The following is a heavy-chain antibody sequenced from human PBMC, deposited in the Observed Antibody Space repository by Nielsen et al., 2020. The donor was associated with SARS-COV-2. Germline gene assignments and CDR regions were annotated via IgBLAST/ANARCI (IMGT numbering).Heavy chain of an antibody. CDR2: IWYDGSNK. J-gene: IGHJ6*02. D-gene: IGHD4-17*01. CDR3: ARDTDYGDYRVEANYGMDV. Sequence: GESLKISCAASGFTFSSYGMHWVRQAPGKGLEWVAVIWYDGSNKYHADSVKGRFTISRDNSKNTLYLQMNSLRAEDTAVYYCARDTDYGDYRVEANYGMDVWGQGTTVTVSS. V-gene: IGHV3-33*01. CDR1: GFTFSSYG.